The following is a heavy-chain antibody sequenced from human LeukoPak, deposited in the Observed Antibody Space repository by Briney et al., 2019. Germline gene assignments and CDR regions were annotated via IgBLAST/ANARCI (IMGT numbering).Heavy chain of an antibody. CDR2: ISYDGSNN. CDR3: ARGPLRRPIDY. CDR1: GFTFSSYA. V-gene: IGHV3-30-3*01. J-gene: IGHJ4*02. D-gene: IGHD4-17*01. Sequence: PGGSLRLSCAASGFTFSSYAMHWVRQAPGKGLEWVAVISYDGSNNYYADSVKGRFTISRDNSKNTLYLQMNSLRAEDTAVYYCARGPLRRPIDYWGQGTLVTVSS.